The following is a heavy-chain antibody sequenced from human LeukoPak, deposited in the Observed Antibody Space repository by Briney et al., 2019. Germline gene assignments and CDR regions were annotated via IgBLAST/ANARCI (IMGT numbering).Heavy chain of an antibody. J-gene: IGHJ4*02. D-gene: IGHD1-26*01. Sequence: SETLSLTCTVSGGSISSSSYYWGWIRQPPGKGLEWIGSIYYSGSTYYNPSLKSRVTISVDTSKNQFSLKLSSVTAADTAVYYCAKCHRSTPYYFDYWGQGTLVTVSS. CDR1: GGSISSSSYY. CDR2: IYYSGST. CDR3: AKCHRSTPYYFDY. V-gene: IGHV4-39*07.